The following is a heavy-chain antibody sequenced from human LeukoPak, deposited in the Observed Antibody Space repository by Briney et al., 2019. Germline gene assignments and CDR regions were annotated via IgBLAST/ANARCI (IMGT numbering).Heavy chain of an antibody. V-gene: IGHV3-21*01. CDR3: ARDPNSLVHYFDY. CDR2: ISSSSSYI. Sequence: GGSLRLSCAASGFTFSSYSMNWVRQAPGKGLELVSSISSSSSYIYYADSVKGRFTISRDNAKNSLYLQMNSLRAEDTAVYYCARDPNSLVHYFDYWGQGTLVTVSS. J-gene: IGHJ4*02. D-gene: IGHD6-13*01. CDR1: GFTFSSYS.